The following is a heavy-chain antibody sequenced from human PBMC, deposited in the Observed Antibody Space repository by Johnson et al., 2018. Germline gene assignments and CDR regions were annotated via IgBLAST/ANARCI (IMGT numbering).Heavy chain of an antibody. CDR2: LRWNSNNI. D-gene: IGHD2/OR15-2a*01. Sequence: EVQLVESAGGVVQPGRSLRLSCAASGFSLDEYGMHWVRQAPGKGLEWVSGLRWNSNNIGYAGSVKGRFTISRDNAKNSLYLQMNSLRAEDTALYYCVKDKFGFYDGNDAFDIWGQGTMVTVSS. V-gene: IGHV3-9*01. CDR1: GFSLDEYG. CDR3: VKDKFGFYDGNDAFDI. J-gene: IGHJ3*02.